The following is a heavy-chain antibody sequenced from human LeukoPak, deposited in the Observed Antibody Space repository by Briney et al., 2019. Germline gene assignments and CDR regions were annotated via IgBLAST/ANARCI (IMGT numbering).Heavy chain of an antibody. Sequence: GSLRLSCAASGFTFSSYAMSWVRQAPGKGLEWVSAISGSGGSTYYADSVKGRFTISRDNSKNTLYLQMNSLRAEDTAVYYCATATYYDILTGYYDYWGQGTLVTVSS. V-gene: IGHV3-23*01. CDR3: ATATYYDILTGYYDY. CDR2: ISGSGGST. J-gene: IGHJ4*02. D-gene: IGHD3-9*01. CDR1: GFTFSSYA.